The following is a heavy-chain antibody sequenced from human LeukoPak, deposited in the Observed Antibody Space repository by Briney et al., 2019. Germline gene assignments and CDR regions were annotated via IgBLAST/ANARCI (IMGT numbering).Heavy chain of an antibody. CDR2: ISDSGIST. Sequence: PAGSLRLSCAASGFTISSYYMSWVRQPPGKGLEWVSSISDSGISTYYANSVKGRFSISRDNSKNTLDLQMTSLGAEDTAVYYCAKEPREYCSSTSCPNWIDPWGQGTLVTVSS. V-gene: IGHV3-23*01. CDR1: GFTISSYY. J-gene: IGHJ5*02. CDR3: AKEPREYCSSTSCPNWIDP. D-gene: IGHD2-2*01.